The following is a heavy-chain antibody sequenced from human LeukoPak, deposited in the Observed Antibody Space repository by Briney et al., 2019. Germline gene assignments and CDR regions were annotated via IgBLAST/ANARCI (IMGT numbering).Heavy chain of an antibody. V-gene: IGHV3-21*01. CDR3: ARGPQTMQTRPGSFAI. CDR2: ISSKSSYI. CDR1: GFNFSDYS. J-gene: IGHJ3*02. Sequence: GGSLRLSCAASGFNFSDYSMNWVRQAPGKGLEWVSSISSKSSYIYYTDSVKGRFTISRDNAKNSLFLQINSLRAEDTAVYYCARGPQTMQTRPGSFAIWGQGTMVTVSS. D-gene: IGHD4/OR15-4a*01.